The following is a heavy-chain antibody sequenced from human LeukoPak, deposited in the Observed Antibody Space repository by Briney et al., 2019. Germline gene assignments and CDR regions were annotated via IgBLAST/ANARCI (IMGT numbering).Heavy chain of an antibody. CDR2: ISYEGGTQ. CDR1: GFPFSSYA. CDR3: AKEGTPQVSTWYDL. Sequence: GGSLRLSCAASGFPFSSYAMHWLRQAPGKGLEWVAVISYEGGTQHYADSVKGRFIISRDNPRNTLYLQMNILRTEDTAVYYCAKEGTPQVSTWYDLWGQGTQVIVSS. V-gene: IGHV3-30*18. D-gene: IGHD3-10*01. J-gene: IGHJ5*02.